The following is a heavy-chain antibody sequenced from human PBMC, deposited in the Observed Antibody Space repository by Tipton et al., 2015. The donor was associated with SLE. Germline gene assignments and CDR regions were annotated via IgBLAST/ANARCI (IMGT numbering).Heavy chain of an antibody. V-gene: IGHV4-39*07. Sequence: TLSLTCTVSGGSISSSSYYWGWIRQPPGKGLEWIGSIYYSVSTYYNPSLKSRVTISIDTSKNQFSLILSSVTAADTAVYYCARDQWDSSGDGYFDSWGQGTLVTVSS. D-gene: IGHD3-22*01. J-gene: IGHJ4*02. CDR3: ARDQWDSSGDGYFDS. CDR2: IYYSVST. CDR1: GGSISSSSYY.